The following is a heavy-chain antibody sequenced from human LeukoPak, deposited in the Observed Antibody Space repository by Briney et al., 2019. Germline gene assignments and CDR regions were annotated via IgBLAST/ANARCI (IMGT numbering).Heavy chain of an antibody. D-gene: IGHD3-9*01. J-gene: IGHJ5*02. CDR2: MNPNSGNT. CDR3: ARGNYDILTGYSNWFDP. CDR1: GYTFTSYD. Sequence: ASVKVSCKASGYTFTSYDINWVRQAIGQGLEWMGWMNPNSGNTGYAQKFQGRVTITRNTSISTAYMELSSLRSEDTAVYYCARGNYDILTGYSNWFDPWGQGTLVTVSS. V-gene: IGHV1-8*03.